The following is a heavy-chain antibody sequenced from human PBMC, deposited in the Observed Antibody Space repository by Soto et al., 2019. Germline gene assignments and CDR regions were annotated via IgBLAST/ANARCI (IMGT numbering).Heavy chain of an antibody. CDR3: ARGLEVLAVAEKDRFDY. D-gene: IGHD6-19*01. V-gene: IGHV1-2*04. J-gene: IGHJ4*02. Sequence: GASVKVSCKASGYTLTGHYMHWVRQAPGQGLEWMGWINPNSGGTNYAQKFQGWVTMTRDTSISTAYMELSRLRSDDTAVYYCARGLEVLAVAEKDRFDYWGQGTLVTVSS. CDR1: GYTLTGHY. CDR2: INPNSGGT.